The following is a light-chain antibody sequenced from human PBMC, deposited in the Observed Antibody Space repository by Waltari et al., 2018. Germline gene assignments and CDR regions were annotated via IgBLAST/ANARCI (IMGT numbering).Light chain of an antibody. Sequence: DIVVTQSPLSLPVTPGEAAATPFRSRQSLLHRNGYNYLDWYLQKPGQSPQLLIYLGSNRASGVPDRFSGSGSGTDFTLKISRVEAEDVGVYYCMQSLQALWTFGQGIKVEFK. CDR3: MQSLQALWT. V-gene: IGKV2-28*01. CDR2: LGS. J-gene: IGKJ1*01. CDR1: QSLLHRNGYNY.